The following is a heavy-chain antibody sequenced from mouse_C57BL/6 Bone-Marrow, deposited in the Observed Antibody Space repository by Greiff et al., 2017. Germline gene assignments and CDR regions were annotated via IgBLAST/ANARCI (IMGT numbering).Heavy chain of an antibody. V-gene: IGHV1-81*01. CDR1: GYTFTSYG. Sequence: VQLKESGAELARPGASVKLSCKASGYTFTSYGISWVKQRTGQGLEWIGEIYPRSGNTYYNEKFKGKATLTADKSSSTAYMELRSLTSEDSAVYFCARYYYGNCYAMDYWGQGTSVTVSS. J-gene: IGHJ4*01. D-gene: IGHD2-1*01. CDR3: ARYYYGNCYAMDY. CDR2: IYPRSGNT.